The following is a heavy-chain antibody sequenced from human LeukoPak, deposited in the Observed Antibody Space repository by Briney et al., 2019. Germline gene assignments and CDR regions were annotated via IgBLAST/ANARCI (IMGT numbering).Heavy chain of an antibody. Sequence: KASETLSLTCTVSGGSISTYYWSWIRQPPGKGLEWIGYIHYTGSTSYNPSLKSRVTTSVDTSKNRLSLELTSVTAADTAVYYCAREYSAFDYWGQGILVIVSS. J-gene: IGHJ4*02. CDR3: AREYSAFDY. CDR1: GGSISTYY. CDR2: IHYTGST. D-gene: IGHD5-12*01. V-gene: IGHV4-59*01.